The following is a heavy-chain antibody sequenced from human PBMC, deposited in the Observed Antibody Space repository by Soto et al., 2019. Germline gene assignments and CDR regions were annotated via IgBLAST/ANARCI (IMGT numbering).Heavy chain of an antibody. CDR2: IYYSGST. J-gene: IGHJ5*02. Sequence: SETLSLTCTVSGGSISSGGYYWSWIRQHPGKGLEWIGYIYYSGSTYYNPSLKSRVTISVDTSKNQFSLKLSSVTAADTAVYYWAREFPLLWSEGGWFDPWGQGTLVTVSS. V-gene: IGHV4-31*03. D-gene: IGHD3-10*01. CDR3: AREFPLLWSEGGWFDP. CDR1: GGSISSGGYY.